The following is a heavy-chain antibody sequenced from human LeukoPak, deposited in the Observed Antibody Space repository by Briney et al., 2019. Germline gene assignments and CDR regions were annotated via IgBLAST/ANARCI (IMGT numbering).Heavy chain of an antibody. CDR2: ISSSSSTI. J-gene: IGHJ4*02. V-gene: IGHV3-48*01. D-gene: IGHD3-9*01. CDR1: GFTFSSYS. Sequence: GGSLRLSCAASGFTFSSYSMNWVRQAPGKGLEWVSYISSSSSTIYYADSVKGRFTISRDNAKNSLYLQMNSLRAEDTAVYYCARDRYDILTGCLDYWGQGNLVTVSS. CDR3: ARDRYDILTGCLDY.